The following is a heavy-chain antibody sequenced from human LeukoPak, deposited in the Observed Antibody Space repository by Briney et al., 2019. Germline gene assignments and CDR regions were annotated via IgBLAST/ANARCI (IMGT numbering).Heavy chain of an antibody. Sequence: SETLSLTCTVSGGSISSYYWSWIRQSPGKGLEWIGYIYYSGSTTYNPSLKSRVTISLDTPKKQMSLTLSSVTAADTAVYYCARQDYGPSPGWFDPWGQGTLVTVSS. J-gene: IGHJ5*02. V-gene: IGHV4-59*08. CDR2: IYYSGST. CDR1: GGSISSYY. D-gene: IGHD4-17*01. CDR3: ARQDYGPSPGWFDP.